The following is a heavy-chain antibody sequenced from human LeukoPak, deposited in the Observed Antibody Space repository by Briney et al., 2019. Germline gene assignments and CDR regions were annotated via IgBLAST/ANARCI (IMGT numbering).Heavy chain of an antibody. Sequence: PGGSLRLSCAASGFSVSSNYMSWARQAPGKGLEWVSVIYSDGNIYYADSVKGRFTISRDNSKNTLYLQMNSLRAEDTAVYYCTRGPRWYFVDWGQGTLVTVSS. CDR2: IYSDGNI. J-gene: IGHJ4*02. CDR1: GFSVSSNY. CDR3: TRGPRWYFVD. D-gene: IGHD4-23*01. V-gene: IGHV3-53*01.